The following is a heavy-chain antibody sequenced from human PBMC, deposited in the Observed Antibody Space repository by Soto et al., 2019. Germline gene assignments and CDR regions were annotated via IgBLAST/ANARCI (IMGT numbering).Heavy chain of an antibody. J-gene: IGHJ4*02. CDR1: GFTFSSYA. CDR3: AKERCSGGSCYSYSDY. Sequence: EVQLLESGGGLVQPGGSLRLSCAASGFTFSSYAMSWVRQAAGKGLEWVSAIRGSGGSTYYADSVKGRFTISRDNSKNTLYLQMNSLRAEDTAVYYCAKERCSGGSCYSYSDYWGQGTLVTVSS. V-gene: IGHV3-23*01. CDR2: IRGSGGST. D-gene: IGHD2-15*01.